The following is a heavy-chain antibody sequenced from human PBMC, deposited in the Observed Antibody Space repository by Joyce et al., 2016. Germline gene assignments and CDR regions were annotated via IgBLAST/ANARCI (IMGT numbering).Heavy chain of an antibody. Sequence: GDFWTWIRQHPGKGLEWIGYIYYSGNTYYNPSLKSRVTRSVDTSKNQFSLKLGSVAAADTAVYYCARAAGEVNDSYFGMDVWGKGTTVTVSS. D-gene: IGHD3-16*01. CDR3: ARAAGEVNDSYFGMDV. J-gene: IGHJ6*04. CDR1: GDF. V-gene: IGHV4-31*02. CDR2: IYYSGNT.